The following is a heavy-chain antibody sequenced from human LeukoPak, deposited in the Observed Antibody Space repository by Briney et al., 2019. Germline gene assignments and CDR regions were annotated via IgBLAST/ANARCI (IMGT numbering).Heavy chain of an antibody. J-gene: IGHJ3*02. CDR3: ARETNIAAAGYDAFDI. CDR1: GYTFTSYA. Sequence: ASVKVSCKASGYTFTSYAMHWVRQAPGQRLEWMGWINAGNGNTKYPQKFQGRVTITRDTSASTAYMELSSLRSEDTAVYYCARETNIAAAGYDAFDIWGQGTMVTVSS. D-gene: IGHD6-13*01. V-gene: IGHV1-3*01. CDR2: INAGNGNT.